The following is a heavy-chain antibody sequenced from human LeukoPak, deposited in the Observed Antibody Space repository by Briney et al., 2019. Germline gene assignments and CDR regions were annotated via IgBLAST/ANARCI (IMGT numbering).Heavy chain of an antibody. J-gene: IGHJ4*02. CDR3: AKYYHSSGYHYEIDY. V-gene: IGHV3-23*01. D-gene: IGHD3-22*01. Sequence: GGSLRLSCAASGFTFSSYAMSWVRQAPGKGLEWVSAISGSGGSTYYADSVKGRFTISRDNSKNTLYLQMNSLRAEDTAVYYCAKYYHSSGYHYEIDYWGQGTLVTVSS. CDR2: ISGSGGST. CDR1: GFTFSSYA.